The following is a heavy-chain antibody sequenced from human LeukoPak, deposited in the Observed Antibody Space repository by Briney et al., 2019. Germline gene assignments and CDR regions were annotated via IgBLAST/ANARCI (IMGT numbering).Heavy chain of an antibody. J-gene: IGHJ6*02. CDR1: GFTFSSYG. CDR2: ISYDGSNK. CDR3: AKVGVSGYYYYYYYGMDV. D-gene: IGHD3-9*01. V-gene: IGHV3-30*18. Sequence: GRSLRLSCAASGFTFSSYGMHWVRQAPGKGLEWVAVISYDGSNKYYADSAKGRFTISRDNSKNTLYLQMNSLRAEDTAVYYCAKVGVSGYYYYYYYGMDVWGQGTTVTVSS.